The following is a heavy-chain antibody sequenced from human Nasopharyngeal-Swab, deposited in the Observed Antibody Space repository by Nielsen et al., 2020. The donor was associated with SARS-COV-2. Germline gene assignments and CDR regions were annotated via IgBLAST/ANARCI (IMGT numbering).Heavy chain of an antibody. CDR3: ARDGSSWYRGWFDP. CDR2: IIPIFGTA. CDR1: GYTFTSYD. D-gene: IGHD6-13*01. V-gene: IGHV1-69*13. J-gene: IGHJ5*02. Sequence: SVTVSCKASGYTFTSYDISWVRQAPGQGLEWMGGIIPIFGTANYAQKFQGRVTITADESTSTAYMELSSLRSEDTAVYYCARDGSSWYRGWFDPWGQGTPVTVSS.